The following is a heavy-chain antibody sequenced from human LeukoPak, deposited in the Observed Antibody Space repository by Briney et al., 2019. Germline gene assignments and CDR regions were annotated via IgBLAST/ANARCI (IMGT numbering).Heavy chain of an antibody. CDR2: ITGDGSST. CDR3: VRLYAY. CDR1: GFTFSNYF. D-gene: IGHD2/OR15-2a*01. Sequence: PGGSLRLSCTASGFTFSNYFMHWVRQVPGEGPVWVSRITGDGSSTSYADSVKGRFTISRDNAKNTLYLQINSLRAEDTALYYCVRLYAYWGRGTLVTVSS. J-gene: IGHJ4*02. V-gene: IGHV3-74*01.